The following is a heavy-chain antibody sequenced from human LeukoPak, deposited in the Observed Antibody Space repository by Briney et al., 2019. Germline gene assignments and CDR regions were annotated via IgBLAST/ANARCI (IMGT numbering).Heavy chain of an antibody. V-gene: IGHV7-4-1*02. CDR1: GYTFTSYA. D-gene: IGHD5-12*01. CDR3: ARDGLRGYSGYVLDYYYYYMDV. Sequence: ASVKVSCKASGYTFTSYAMNWVRQAPGQGLEWMGWINTNTGNPTYAQGFTGRFVFSLDTSVSTAYLQISSLKAEDTAVYYCARDGLRGYSGYVLDYYYYYMDVWGKGTTVTVSS. J-gene: IGHJ6*03. CDR2: INTNTGNP.